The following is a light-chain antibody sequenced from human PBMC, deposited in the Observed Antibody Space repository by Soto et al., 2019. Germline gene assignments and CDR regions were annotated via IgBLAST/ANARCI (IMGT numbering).Light chain of an antibody. CDR2: DAS. CDR3: QQYGSSRGT. CDR1: QSLSSY. V-gene: IGKV3-11*01. Sequence: ETVLTQSPASLSLFPGERATLSCRASQSLSSYLAWYQQKPGQSPRLLIYDASNRATGIPARFSGSGSGTDFTLTISSLEPEDFAVYYCQQYGSSRGTFGQGTKVDIK. J-gene: IGKJ1*01.